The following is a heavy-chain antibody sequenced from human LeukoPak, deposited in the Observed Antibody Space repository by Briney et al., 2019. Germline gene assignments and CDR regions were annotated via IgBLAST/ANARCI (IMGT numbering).Heavy chain of an antibody. D-gene: IGHD2-15*01. Sequence: PGGSLRLSCAASGFTFSDFSMNWVRQAPGKGLEWVSFIGSGSDYTYYADSVKGRFTVSRDNAKNSLFLQMNSLRAADTAVYYCTRDSLPCRTGSCYSGPDYYGMGVWGQGTTVTVSS. CDR2: IGSGSDYT. V-gene: IGHV3-21*01. CDR1: GFTFSDFS. J-gene: IGHJ6*02. CDR3: TRDSLPCRTGSCYSGPDYYGMGV.